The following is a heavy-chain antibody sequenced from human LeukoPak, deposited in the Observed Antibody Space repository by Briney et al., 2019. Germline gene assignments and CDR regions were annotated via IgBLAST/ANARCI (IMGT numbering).Heavy chain of an antibody. J-gene: IGHJ5*02. CDR1: GDTFSNCG. D-gene: IGHD1-1*01. CDR2: IIPILGTT. V-gene: IGHV1-69*13. CDR3: AREKAGIAES. Sequence: GASVKVSCKPSGDTFSNCGISWVRQAPGQGLEWMGVIIPILGTTKYAQKFQGRVTITADELTSTAYMELSSLRSEDTALYYCAREKAGIAESWGQGTLVTVSS.